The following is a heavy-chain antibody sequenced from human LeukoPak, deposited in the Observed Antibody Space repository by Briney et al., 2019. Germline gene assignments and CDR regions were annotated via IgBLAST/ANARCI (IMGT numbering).Heavy chain of an antibody. Sequence: PGGPLRLSCAASGFTFDDYTMHWVRQAPGKGLEWVSLISWDGGSTYYADSVKGRFTISRDNAKNSLYLQMNSLRAEDTAVYFCARSRGLDVWGQGTTVTVSS. CDR2: ISWDGGST. D-gene: IGHD5/OR15-5a*01. CDR3: ARSRGLDV. J-gene: IGHJ6*02. V-gene: IGHV3-43*01. CDR1: GFTFDDYT.